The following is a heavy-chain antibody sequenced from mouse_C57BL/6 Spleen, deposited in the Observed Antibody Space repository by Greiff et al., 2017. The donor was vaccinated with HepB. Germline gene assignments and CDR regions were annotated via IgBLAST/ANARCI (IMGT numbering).Heavy chain of an antibody. D-gene: IGHD1-1*01. V-gene: IGHV1-53*01. CDR1: GYTFTSYW. J-gene: IGHJ4*01. CDR3: ARTITTVVALYYYAMDY. CDR2: INPSNGGT. Sequence: QVQLQQPGTELVKPGASVKLSCKASGYTFTSYWMHWVKQRPGQGLEWIGNINPSNGGTNYNEKFKSKATLTVDKSSSTAYMQLSSLTSEDSAVYYCARTITTVVALYYYAMDYWGQGTSVTVSS.